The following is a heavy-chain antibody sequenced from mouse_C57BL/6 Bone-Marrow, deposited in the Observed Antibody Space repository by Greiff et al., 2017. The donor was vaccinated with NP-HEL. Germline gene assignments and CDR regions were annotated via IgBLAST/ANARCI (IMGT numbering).Heavy chain of an antibody. CDR2: IRSKSNNYAT. CDR3: VRHRLPWYFDV. V-gene: IGHV10-1*01. D-gene: IGHD2-2*01. Sequence: VQLKESGGGLVQPKGSLKLSCAASGFSFNTYAMNWVRQAPGKGLEWVARIRSKSNNYATYYADSVKDRFTISRDDSESMLYLQMNNLKTEDTAMYYCVRHRLPWYFDVWGTGTTVTVSS. CDR1: GFSFNTYA. J-gene: IGHJ1*03.